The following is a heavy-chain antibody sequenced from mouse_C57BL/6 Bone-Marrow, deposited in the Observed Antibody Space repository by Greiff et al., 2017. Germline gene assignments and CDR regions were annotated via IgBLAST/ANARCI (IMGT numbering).Heavy chain of an antibody. CDR1: GFTLGAYG. V-gene: IGHV5-17*01. CDR3: ARVDY. Sequence: EVMLVGSGGGLVKPGGSLKLSFAASGFTLGAYGMHWVRQAPEKGLGWVAYISSGSSTIYYADTVKGRFTISRDNAKNTLFLQMTSLRSEDTAMYYCARVDYWGQGTSVTVSS. J-gene: IGHJ4*01. CDR2: ISSGSSTI.